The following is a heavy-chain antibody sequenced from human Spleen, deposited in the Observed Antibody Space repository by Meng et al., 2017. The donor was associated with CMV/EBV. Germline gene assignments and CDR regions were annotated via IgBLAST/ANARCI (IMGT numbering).Heavy chain of an antibody. CDR2: ISSSTYI. J-gene: IGHJ6*02. Sequence: SCKASGFSLSSYKMNWVRQAPGKGLEWVSSISSSTYIHHADSVKGRFTVSRDNAKNSLYLQMNSLKAEDTAVYYCARDHWTGSSSDVWGQGTTVTVSS. V-gene: IGHV3-21*06. CDR1: GFSLSSYK. CDR3: ARDHWTGSSSDV. D-gene: IGHD3/OR15-3a*01.